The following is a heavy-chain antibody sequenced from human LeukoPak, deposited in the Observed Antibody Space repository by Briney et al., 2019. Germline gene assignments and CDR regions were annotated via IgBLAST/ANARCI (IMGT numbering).Heavy chain of an antibody. CDR3: AKDHDSSGYPTSDY. Sequence: GGSLRLSCAASGFTASHNVNNAMSWVRHAPGKGLEWVSTMKGSDGRAWYADSVNGRFIISRDNSKNTLYLQMNSLRAEDTAVYFCAKDHDSSGYPTSDYWGQGTLVTVSS. J-gene: IGHJ4*02. CDR1: GFTASHNVNNA. CDR2: MKGSDGRA. V-gene: IGHV3-23*01. D-gene: IGHD3-22*01.